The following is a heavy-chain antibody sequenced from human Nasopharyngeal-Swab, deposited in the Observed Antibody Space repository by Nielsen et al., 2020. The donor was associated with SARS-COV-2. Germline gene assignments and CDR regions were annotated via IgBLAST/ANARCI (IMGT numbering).Heavy chain of an antibody. D-gene: IGHD3-22*01. CDR2: ISAYNGNT. Sequence: ASVKVSCKASGYTFTSYGIGWVRQAPGQGLEWMGWISAYNGNTNYAQKLQGRVTMTTDTSTSTAYMELRSLRSDDTAVYYCARDRASPIVVVILGDYWGQGTLVTVSS. CDR3: ARDRASPIVVVILGDY. CDR1: GYTFTSYG. J-gene: IGHJ4*02. V-gene: IGHV1-18*01.